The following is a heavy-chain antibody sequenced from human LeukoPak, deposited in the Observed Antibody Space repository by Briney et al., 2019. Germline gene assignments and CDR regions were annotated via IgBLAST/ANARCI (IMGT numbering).Heavy chain of an antibody. CDR1: GYTFTGYY. Sequence: ASVKVSCKASGYTFTGYYMHWVRQAPGQGLEWMGWINPNSGGTNYAQKFQGRVTMTRDTSISTAYMELSRLRSDDTAVYYCARLAAAGSWASNWFDPWGQRTLVTVSS. J-gene: IGHJ5*02. D-gene: IGHD6-13*01. V-gene: IGHV1-2*02. CDR3: ARLAAAGSWASNWFDP. CDR2: INPNSGGT.